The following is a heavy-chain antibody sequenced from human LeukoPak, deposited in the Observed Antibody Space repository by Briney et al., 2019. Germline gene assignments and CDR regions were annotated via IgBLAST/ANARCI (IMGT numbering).Heavy chain of an antibody. V-gene: IGHV4-59*08. D-gene: IGHD3-22*01. CDR1: GGSISSYY. J-gene: IGHJ6*03. CDR2: IYYSGST. Sequence: SETLSLTCTVSGGSISSYYWSWIRQPPGKGLEWIGYIYYSGSTNYNPSLKSRVTISVDTSKNQFSLKLSSVTAADTAVYYCARQSYYDSSGYYDSLYYYYVDVWGKGTTVTVSS. CDR3: ARQSYYDSSGYYDSLYYYYVDV.